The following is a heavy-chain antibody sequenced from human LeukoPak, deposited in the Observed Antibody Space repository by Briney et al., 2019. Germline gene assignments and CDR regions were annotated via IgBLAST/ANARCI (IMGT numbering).Heavy chain of an antibody. V-gene: IGHV3-33*01. Sequence: PGGSLRLSCAASGFTFSTYGMHRIRQAPGKGLEWVAVIWFGGSHKYYADSVKDRFTISRDNSKNTLYLQMNSLRAEDTAVYFCARGASRSGYYTEYFDYWGQGTLVTVSS. CDR2: IWFGGSHK. CDR3: ARGASRSGYYTEYFDY. CDR1: GFTFSTYG. D-gene: IGHD3-3*01. J-gene: IGHJ4*02.